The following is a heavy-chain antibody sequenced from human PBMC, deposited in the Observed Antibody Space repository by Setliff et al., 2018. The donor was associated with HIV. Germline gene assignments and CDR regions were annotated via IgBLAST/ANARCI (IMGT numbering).Heavy chain of an antibody. J-gene: IGHJ6*03. Sequence: GGYLSLSCAASRLALSSNYMTWVRQSPGKGLEWVSSISSSSSYIHYAYSVKGRFTISRDNSKNSLFLQMNSLRPEDTALYYCARDQIYYDSGSYPFYMDVWGKGTTVTVSS. V-gene: IGHV3-21*04. D-gene: IGHD3-22*01. CDR3: ARDQIYYDSGSYPFYMDV. CDR2: ISSSSSYI. CDR1: RLALSSNY.